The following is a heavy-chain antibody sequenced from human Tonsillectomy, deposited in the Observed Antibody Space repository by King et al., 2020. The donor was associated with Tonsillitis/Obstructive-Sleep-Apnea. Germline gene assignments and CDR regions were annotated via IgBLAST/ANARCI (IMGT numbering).Heavy chain of an antibody. CDR1: GFTFSTYG. V-gene: IGHV3-33*01. Sequence: VQLVESGGGVVQPGRSLRVSCAASGFTFSTYGMHRVRQAPGKGLEWVAVIWYDGSNKYYADSVKGRFTISRDNSKNTLYLQMNSLRAEDTAVYYCVRAREVNLDYWGEGTLVTVSS. D-gene: IGHD1-26*01. J-gene: IGHJ4*02. CDR3: VRAREVNLDY. CDR2: IWYDGSNK.